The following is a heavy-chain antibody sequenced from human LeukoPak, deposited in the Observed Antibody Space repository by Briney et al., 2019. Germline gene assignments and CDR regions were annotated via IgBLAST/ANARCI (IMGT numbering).Heavy chain of an antibody. D-gene: IGHD2-21*02. CDR3: ARDATLLSIDY. CDR2: IYYSGST. V-gene: IGHV4-39*07. Sequence: SETLSLTCTVSGGSISSSSYYWGWIRQPPGKGLEWIGSIYYSGSTYYNSSLKSRVTISVDTSKNQFSLKLSSVTAADTAVYYCARDATLLSIDYWGQGTLVTVSS. J-gene: IGHJ4*02. CDR1: GGSISSSSYY.